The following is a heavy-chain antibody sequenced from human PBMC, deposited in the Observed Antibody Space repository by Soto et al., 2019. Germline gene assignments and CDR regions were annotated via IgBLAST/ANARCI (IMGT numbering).Heavy chain of an antibody. Sequence: SETLSLTCTVSGGSISSSSYYWGWIRQPPGKGLEWIGSNYYSGSTYYNPSLKSRVTISVDTSKNQFSLKLSSVTAADTAVYYCASYSAQTYYFDYWGHGTLVTVSS. J-gene: IGHJ4*01. CDR1: GGSISSSSYY. CDR2: NYYSGST. D-gene: IGHD5-18*01. V-gene: IGHV4-39*01. CDR3: ASYSAQTYYFDY.